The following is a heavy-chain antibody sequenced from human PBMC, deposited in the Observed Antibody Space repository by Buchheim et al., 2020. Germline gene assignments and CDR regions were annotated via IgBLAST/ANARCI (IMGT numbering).Heavy chain of an antibody. V-gene: IGHV3-30*03. J-gene: IGHJ6*02. CDR1: GFTFSSYA. CDR3: ARDSATLPEYYYYFGMDV. Sequence: VQLLESGGGLVQPGGSLRLSCAASGFTFSSYAMSWVRQAPGKGLEWVAVISYDGSNKYYADSVKGRFNISRDNSKNTLYLQMNSLRAEDTAVYYCARDSATLPEYYYYFGMDVWGQGTT. CDR2: ISYDGSNK. D-gene: IGHD1-1*01.